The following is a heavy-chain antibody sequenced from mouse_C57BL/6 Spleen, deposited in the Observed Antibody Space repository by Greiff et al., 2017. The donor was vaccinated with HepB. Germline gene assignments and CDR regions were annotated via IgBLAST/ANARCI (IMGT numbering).Heavy chain of an antibody. CDR1: GYTFTDYY. J-gene: IGHJ2*01. V-gene: IGHV1-76*01. CDR2: IYPGSGNT. CDR3: AREEGSQDYFDY. Sequence: VKLMESGAELVRPGASVKLSCKASGYTFTDYYINWVKQRPGQGLEWIARIYPGSGNTYYNEKFKGKATLTAEKSSSTAYMQLSSLTSEDSAVYFCAREEGSQDYFDYWGQGTTLTVSS.